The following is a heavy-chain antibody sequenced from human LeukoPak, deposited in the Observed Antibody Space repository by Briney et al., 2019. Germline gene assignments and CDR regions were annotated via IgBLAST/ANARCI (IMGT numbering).Heavy chain of an antibody. CDR3: ARGEGGIAASPEDY. J-gene: IGHJ4*02. V-gene: IGHV3-23*05. D-gene: IGHD6-13*01. CDR1: GFTFSSYA. CDR2: IYSDGST. Sequence: GGSLRLSCAASGFTFSSYAMSWVRQTPGKGLEWVSVIYSDGSTYYADSVKGRFTIFRDHSKNTLYLQMNSLRAEDTAVYYCARGEGGIAASPEDYWGQGTPVTVSS.